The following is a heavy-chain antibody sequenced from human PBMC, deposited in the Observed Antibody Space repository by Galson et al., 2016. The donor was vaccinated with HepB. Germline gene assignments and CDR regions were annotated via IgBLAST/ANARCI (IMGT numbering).Heavy chain of an antibody. D-gene: IGHD4-23*01. Sequence: SETLSLTCAVSGASTSSTNWWAWVRQPPGKGLEWIGEIYHNGTTNYNPSLKSRVTISVDKSKNQFSLKLISVTAADTAVYHCATQCGHWFFYGGAAGSTFYSYGLDVWGQGTTVTVSS. CDR1: GASTSSTNW. J-gene: IGHJ6*02. V-gene: IGHV4-4*02. CDR2: IYHNGTT. CDR3: ATQCGHWFFYGGAAGSTFYSYGLDV.